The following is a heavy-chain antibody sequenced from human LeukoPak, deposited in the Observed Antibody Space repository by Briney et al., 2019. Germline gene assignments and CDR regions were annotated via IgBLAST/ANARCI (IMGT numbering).Heavy chain of an antibody. V-gene: IGHV3-21*01. CDR3: ARRPDGY. CDR1: GFTFSSYS. Sequence: PGGSLRLSCAASGFTFSSYSMNWVRQAPGKGLEWVSSISSSGSYIYYADSVEGRFTISRDNAKNSLYLQMNSLRAEDTAVYYCARRPDGYWGQGTLVTVSS. J-gene: IGHJ4*02. CDR2: ISSSGSYI. D-gene: IGHD1-14*01.